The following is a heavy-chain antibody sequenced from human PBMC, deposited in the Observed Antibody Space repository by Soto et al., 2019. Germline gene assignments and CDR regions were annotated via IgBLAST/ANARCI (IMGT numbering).Heavy chain of an antibody. Sequence: SATLSLTCAVYRGSFIASYWTCIRQPPGKGLEWNGEINHSGNTNYNPSLKSRVTISVDTSKKQFSLKLTSVTAADTAVYYCARGQDKAMVSVCDYWGQGTLVTVS. D-gene: IGHD5-18*01. CDR1: RGSFIASY. J-gene: IGHJ4*02. CDR3: ARGQDKAMVSVCDY. V-gene: IGHV4-34*01. CDR2: INHSGNT.